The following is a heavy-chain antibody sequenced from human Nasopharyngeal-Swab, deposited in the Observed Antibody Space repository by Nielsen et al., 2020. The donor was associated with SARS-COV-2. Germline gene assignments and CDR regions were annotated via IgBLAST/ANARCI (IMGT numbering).Heavy chain of an antibody. CDR2: IDPSDSYT. Sequence: GGSLRLSCKGSGYSFTSYWISWVRQMPGKGLEWMGRIDPSDSYTNYSPSFQGHVTISADKSISTAYLQWSSLKASDTAMYYCARLRREAVGIYYYYYMDVWGKGTTVTVSS. J-gene: IGHJ6*03. D-gene: IGHD1-26*01. CDR3: ARLRREAVGIYYYYYMDV. V-gene: IGHV5-10-1*01. CDR1: GYSFTSYW.